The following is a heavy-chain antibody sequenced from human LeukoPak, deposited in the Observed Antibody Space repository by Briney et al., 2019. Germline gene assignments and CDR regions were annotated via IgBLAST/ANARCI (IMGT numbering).Heavy chain of an antibody. CDR1: GFTVSGNY. J-gene: IGHJ4*02. CDR2: MYASGTT. V-gene: IGHV3-53*01. D-gene: IGHD6-19*01. CDR3: AREGGPYSSTLRGC. Sequence: PGGSLRLSCVVSGFTVSGNYMSWVRQAPRKGLEWVSIMYASGTTDYADSVKGRFTISRDNSKNTLYLQMSSLRVEDTAVYYCAREGGPYSSTLRGCWGQGTLVTVSS.